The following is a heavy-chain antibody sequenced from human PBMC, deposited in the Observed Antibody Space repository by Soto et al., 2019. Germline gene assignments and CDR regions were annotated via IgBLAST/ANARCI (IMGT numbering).Heavy chain of an antibody. CDR2: IYWDDSE. J-gene: IGHJ4*02. CDR3: AHMTLRDFDLISPN. Sequence: QITFNESGPTLVKPTETLTLTCTFSGFSLSTSGVGVGWIRQPPGKALEWLASIYWDDSERYSPSLNSRLTITKDTSKNQVVLTMTNMDPVDTGRYYCAHMTLRDFDLISPNWGQGTVVTVSS. D-gene: IGHD3-9*01. CDR1: GFSLSTSGVG. V-gene: IGHV2-5*02.